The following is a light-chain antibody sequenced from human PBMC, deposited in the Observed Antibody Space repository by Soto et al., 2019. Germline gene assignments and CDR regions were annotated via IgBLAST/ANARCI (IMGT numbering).Light chain of an antibody. V-gene: IGLV2-14*01. J-gene: IGLJ1*01. CDR1: SSDVGGYNY. CDR2: EVS. Sequence: QSALTQPASVSGSPGQSITISCTGTSSDVGGYNYVSWYQQHPGKATKLMIYEVSNRPSRVSNRFSGSKSGNTASLTISGLQADDEAVYYCSSYTISSTSYVFGTGTKVTVL. CDR3: SSYTISSTSYV.